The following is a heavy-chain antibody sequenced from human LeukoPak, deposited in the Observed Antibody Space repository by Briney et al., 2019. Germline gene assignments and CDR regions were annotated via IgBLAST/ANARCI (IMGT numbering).Heavy chain of an antibody. CDR1: RFSFSDYG. V-gene: IGHV3-30*18. D-gene: IGHD3-10*01. Sequence: PGGSLRLSCAESRFSFSDYGMHWVRQAPGKGLEWVAVISYDGSNKDYADSVKGRFTISRDNSKNTLYLQMNSLRAEDTAVYYCAKDVIGMGFGDLYGMDVWGQGTTVTVSS. J-gene: IGHJ6*02. CDR2: ISYDGSNK. CDR3: AKDVIGMGFGDLYGMDV.